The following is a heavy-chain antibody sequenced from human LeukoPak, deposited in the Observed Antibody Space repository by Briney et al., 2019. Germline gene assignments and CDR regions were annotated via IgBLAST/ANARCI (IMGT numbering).Heavy chain of an antibody. CDR3: ARQGSGRPFDY. D-gene: IGHD6-19*01. V-gene: IGHV4-34*01. Sequence: KPSETLSLTCAVYGGSFSGYYWSWIRQPPGKGLEWIGEINHSGSTNYNPSLKSRVTISVDTSKNQFSLKLSSVTAADTAVYYCARQGSGRPFDYWGQGTLVTVSS. J-gene: IGHJ4*02. CDR2: INHSGST. CDR1: GGSFSGYY.